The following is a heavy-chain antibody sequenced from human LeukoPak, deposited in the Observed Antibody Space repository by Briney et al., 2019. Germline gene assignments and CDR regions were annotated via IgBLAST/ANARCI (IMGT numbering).Heavy chain of an antibody. CDR3: AREQNAIRYFDWPIDY. J-gene: IGHJ4*02. V-gene: IGHV3-7*05. CDR1: GFTFGSYW. CDR2: IKQDGSEK. Sequence: PGGSLRLSCAASGFTFGSYWMTWVRQAPGKGLEWVANIKQDGSEKYYVDSVKGRFTISRDNAKNSLYLQMNSLRAEDTAVYYCAREQNAIRYFDWPIDYWGQGTLVTVSS. D-gene: IGHD3-9*01.